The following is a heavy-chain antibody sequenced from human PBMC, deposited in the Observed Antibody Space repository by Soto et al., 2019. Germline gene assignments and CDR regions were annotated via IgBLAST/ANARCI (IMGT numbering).Heavy chain of an antibody. CDR2: ISLYSDGT. CDR3: ARVVPGAEAWFGP. CDR1: GYTFSNCG. V-gene: IGHV1-18*01. Sequence: ASVKVSGKTSGYTFSNCGITCVRQAPGQPLEWLGWISLYSDGTNYAQKFQGRVSMTTDTSTTTAYMELRSLRSDDTAVYYCARVVPGAEAWFGPWGQGTLVTVSS. J-gene: IGHJ5*02. D-gene: IGHD2-2*01.